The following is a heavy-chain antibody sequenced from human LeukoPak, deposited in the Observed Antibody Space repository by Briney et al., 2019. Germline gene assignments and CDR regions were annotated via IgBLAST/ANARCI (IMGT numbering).Heavy chain of an antibody. CDR2: IDHSGST. CDR3: ARVGGHHCSCGSCYSVSDWFAP. J-gene: IGHJ5*02. V-gene: IGHV4-38-2*01. Sequence: PETLCLSCAVSGYSISSGYYWGWIRQPPGKGLEWSGRIDHSGSTYYNPTLKSRVTISVDTSKNQFSLKLSSVTAADTAVYYCARVGGHHCSCGSCYSVSDWFAPWGQGTLVTVSS. CDR1: GYSISSGYY. D-gene: IGHD2-15*01.